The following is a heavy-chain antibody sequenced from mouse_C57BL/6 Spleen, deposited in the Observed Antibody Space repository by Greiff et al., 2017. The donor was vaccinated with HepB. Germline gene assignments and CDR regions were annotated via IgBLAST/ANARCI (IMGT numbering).Heavy chain of an antibody. J-gene: IGHJ4*01. CDR2: IYPRSGNT. CDR1: GYTFTSYG. Sequence: VQLQESGAELARPGASVKLSCKASGYTFTSYGISWVKQRTGQGLEWIGEIYPRSGNTYYNEKFKGKATLTADKSSSTAYMELRSLTSEDSAVYFCARFHDYGDYAMDYWGQGTSVTVSS. CDR3: ARFHDYGDYAMDY. V-gene: IGHV1-81*01. D-gene: IGHD2-4*01.